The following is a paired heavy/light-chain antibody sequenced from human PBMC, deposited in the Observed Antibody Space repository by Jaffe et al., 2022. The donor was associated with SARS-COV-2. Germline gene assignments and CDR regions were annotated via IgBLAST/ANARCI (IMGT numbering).Heavy chain of an antibody. J-gene: IGHJ4*02. Sequence: QVQLVQSGSELKRPGASVKVSCKASGYTFTNYPINWVRQTPGQGLEWMGWINTNTGNPTYAPDFTGRFVFSLDASIGTAYLQITSLKADDTAIYFCARDPGGWYYFDYWGQGTLVTVSS. CDR2: INTNTGNP. CDR3: ARDPGGWYYFDY. V-gene: IGHV7-4-1*02. CDR1: GYTFTNYP. D-gene: IGHD6-19*01.
Light chain of an antibody. CDR1: QTILSRSTNKNY. J-gene: IGKJ3*01. CDR3: QHYYRSPFT. V-gene: IGKV4-1*01. Sequence: DIVMTQSPDSLAVSLGERATINCKSSQTILSRSTNKNYLVWYQQKPGQPPKLLISWASARESGVPDRFSGSGSGTDFTLTISGLQAEDVAVYYCQHYYRSPFTFGPGTKVDIK. CDR2: WAS.